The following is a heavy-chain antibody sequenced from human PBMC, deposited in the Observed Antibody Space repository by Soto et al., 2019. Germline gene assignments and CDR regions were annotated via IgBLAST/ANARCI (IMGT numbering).Heavy chain of an antibody. Sequence: LRLSCSASGFPFSNHAMHWVRQAPGKGLEYVSAINYNGGTTYYVDSVKGRFTISRDNSKNTLYLQMSSLKVEDTAMYHCVTWGGIEARNLDHWGQGTLVTVSS. D-gene: IGHD6-6*01. CDR2: INYNGGTT. V-gene: IGHV3-64D*06. J-gene: IGHJ4*02. CDR3: VTWGGIEARNLDH. CDR1: GFPFSNHA.